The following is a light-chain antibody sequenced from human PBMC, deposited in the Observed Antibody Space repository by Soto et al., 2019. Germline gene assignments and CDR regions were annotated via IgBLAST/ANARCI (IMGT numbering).Light chain of an antibody. Sequence: EIVLTQSPGTLSLSPGERATLSCRASQSVSSRHLAWYQQTPGQATRLLIYGTSIRATGIPDRFSGSGSGTDFTLTISRLEPEDFAVYYCQHYQSSPLTFGGGTKVEIK. J-gene: IGKJ4*01. CDR3: QHYQSSPLT. V-gene: IGKV3-20*01. CDR1: QSVSSRH. CDR2: GTS.